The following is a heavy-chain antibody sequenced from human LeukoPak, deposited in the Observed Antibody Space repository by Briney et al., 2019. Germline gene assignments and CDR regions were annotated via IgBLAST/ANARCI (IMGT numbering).Heavy chain of an antibody. J-gene: IGHJ6*03. D-gene: IGHD5-12*01. CDR2: IYHSGST. V-gene: IGHV4-38-2*02. Sequence: PSETLSLTCTVSGYSISSGYYWGWIRQPPGKGLEWIGSIYHSGSTYYNPSLKSRVTISVDTSKNQFSLKLSSVTAADTAVYYCARQWLRFSYYYMDVWGKGTTVTISS. CDR3: ARQWLRFSYYYMDV. CDR1: GYSISSGYY.